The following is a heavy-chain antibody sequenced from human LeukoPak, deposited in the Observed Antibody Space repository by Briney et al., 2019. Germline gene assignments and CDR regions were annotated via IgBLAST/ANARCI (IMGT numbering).Heavy chain of an antibody. CDR2: INHSGST. D-gene: IGHD2-2*01. V-gene: IGHV4-34*01. J-gene: IGHJ6*03. Sequence: SETLSLTCAVYGGSFSGYYWSWIRQPPGKGLEWIGEINHSGSTNYNPSLKSRVTISVDTSKTQFSLKVTSVTAADTAVYYCARAPRDRGYCGATSCFEYMDVWGRGTTVTISS. CDR1: GGSFSGYY. CDR3: ARAPRDRGYCGATSCFEYMDV.